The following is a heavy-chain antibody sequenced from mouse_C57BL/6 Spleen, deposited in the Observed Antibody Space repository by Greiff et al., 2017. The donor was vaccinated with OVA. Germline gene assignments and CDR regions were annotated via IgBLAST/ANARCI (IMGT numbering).Heavy chain of an antibody. Sequence: QVQLQQPGAELVKPGASVKLSCKASGYTFTSYWMHWVKQRPGQGLEWIGMIHPNSGSNNYNEKFKSKATLTVDKSSSTAYMQLSSLTSEDSAVYYCARQLRLGAMDYWGQGTSVTVSS. J-gene: IGHJ4*01. CDR3: ARQLRLGAMDY. D-gene: IGHD3-2*02. CDR2: IHPNSGSN. CDR1: GYTFTSYW. V-gene: IGHV1-64*01.